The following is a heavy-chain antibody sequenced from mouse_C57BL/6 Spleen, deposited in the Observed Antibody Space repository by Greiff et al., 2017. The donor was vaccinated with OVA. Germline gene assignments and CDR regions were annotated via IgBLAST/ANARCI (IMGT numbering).Heavy chain of an antibody. D-gene: IGHD1-1*01. J-gene: IGHJ2*01. CDR2: IDPETGGT. CDR1: GYTFTDYE. CDR3: TRELLRYFDY. Sequence: VKLMESGAELVRPGASVTLSCKASGYTFTDYEMHWVKQTPVHGLEWIGAIDPETGGTAYNQKFKGKAILTADKSSSTAYMELRSLTSEDSAVYYCTRELLRYFDYWGQGTTLTVSS. V-gene: IGHV1-15*01.